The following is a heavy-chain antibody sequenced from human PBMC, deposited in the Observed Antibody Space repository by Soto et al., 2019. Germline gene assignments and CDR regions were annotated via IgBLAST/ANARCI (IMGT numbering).Heavy chain of an antibody. CDR3: ARVPDR. J-gene: IGHJ5*02. CDR2: IYHSGST. Sequence: SETLSLTCAIYGGSFSGYYWSWLRQPPGKGLEWIGYIYHSGSTYYNPSLKSRVTISVDRSKNQFSLKLSSVTAADTAVYYCARVPDRWGQGTLVTVSS. CDR1: GGSFSGYY. D-gene: IGHD2-2*01. V-gene: IGHV4-34*01.